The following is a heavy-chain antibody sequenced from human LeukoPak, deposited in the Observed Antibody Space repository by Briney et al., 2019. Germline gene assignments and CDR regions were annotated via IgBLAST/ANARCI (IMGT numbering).Heavy chain of an antibody. V-gene: IGHV3-23*01. CDR3: AKGGDFDY. Sequence: GGSLRLSCAASGFTFRSYNMIWVRQAPGEGLEWVSTIRGSGGITYYADSVKGRFTISRDESKNTLYLQMNSLRAEDTAVYYCAKGGDFDYWGQGTLVTVSS. D-gene: IGHD4-17*01. CDR2: IRGSGGIT. CDR1: GFTFRSYN. J-gene: IGHJ4*02.